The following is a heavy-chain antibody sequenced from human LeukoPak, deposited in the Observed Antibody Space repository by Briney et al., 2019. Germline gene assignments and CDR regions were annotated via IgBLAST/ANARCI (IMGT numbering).Heavy chain of an antibody. CDR2: ISSSGSTI. V-gene: IGHV3-11*01. Sequence: GSLRLSCAASGFTFSDYYMSWIRQAPGKGLEWVSYISSSGSTIYYADSVKGRFTISRDNAKNSLYLQMNSLRAEDTAVYYCARDLFLGVALNWFDPWGQGTLVTVSP. CDR3: ARDLFLGVALNWFDP. CDR1: GFTFSDYY. D-gene: IGHD2-15*01. J-gene: IGHJ5*02.